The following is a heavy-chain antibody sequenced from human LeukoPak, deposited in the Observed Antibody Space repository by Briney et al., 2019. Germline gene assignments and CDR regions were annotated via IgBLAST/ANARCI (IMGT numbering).Heavy chain of an antibody. CDR1: GYTFTSYY. V-gene: IGHV1-46*01. J-gene: IGHJ6*02. Sequence: ASVKVSCKSSGYTFTSYYMHWVRQAPGQGLEWMGIINPSGGSTSYAQKFQGRVTMTRDTSTSTVYMELSSLRSEDTAVYYCAIAYYYYGMDVWGQGTTVTVSS. CDR2: INPSGGST. CDR3: AIAYYYYGMDV.